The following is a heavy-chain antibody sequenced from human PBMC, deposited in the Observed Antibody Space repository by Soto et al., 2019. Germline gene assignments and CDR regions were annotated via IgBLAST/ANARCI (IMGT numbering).Heavy chain of an antibody. V-gene: IGHV4-59*08. CDR1: GVSISSYY. CDR2: VYYSGST. J-gene: IGHJ5*02. Sequence: SLTCAVSGVSISSYYWSWVRQPPGKGLEWIGNVYYSGSTRYNPSLKSRLTISLDPSYSHFSLRLASVSAADTAVYYCVRQGLGVDRTRFDPWGQGTLVTVSS. CDR3: VRQGLGVDRTRFDP. D-gene: IGHD5-12*01.